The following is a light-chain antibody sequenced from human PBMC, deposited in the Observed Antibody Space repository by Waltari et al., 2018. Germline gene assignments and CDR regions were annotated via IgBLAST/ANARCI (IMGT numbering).Light chain of an antibody. CDR3: SSYTSSSTWV. Sequence: QSALTQPASVSGSPGQSITISCTGTSSDGGGYNYVSWYQQHPGKAPKLMIYDVSKRPSGVSNRFSGYKSGNTASLTISGLQAEDEADYYCSSYTSSSTWVFGGGTKLTVL. CDR2: DVS. J-gene: IGLJ3*02. CDR1: SSDGGGYNY. V-gene: IGLV2-14*01.